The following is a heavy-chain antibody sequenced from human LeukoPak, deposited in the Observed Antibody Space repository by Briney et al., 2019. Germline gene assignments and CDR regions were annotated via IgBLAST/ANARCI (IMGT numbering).Heavy chain of an antibody. Sequence: ASVKVSCKASGGTFSSYTISWVRQAPGQGLEWMGRIIPILGIANYAQKFQGRVTITADKSTSTAYMELSSLRSEDTAVYYCARDSRLYGDYAKPFLEPDYWGQGTLVTVSS. V-gene: IGHV1-69*04. CDR1: GGTFSSYT. CDR2: IIPILGIA. D-gene: IGHD4-17*01. J-gene: IGHJ4*02. CDR3: ARDSRLYGDYAKPFLEPDY.